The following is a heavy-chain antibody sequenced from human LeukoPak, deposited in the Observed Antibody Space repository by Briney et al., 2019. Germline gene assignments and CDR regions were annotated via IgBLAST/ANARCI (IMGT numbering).Heavy chain of an antibody. CDR2: IWYDGSNI. Sequence: GGSLRLSCAASGFTFSSYGMHWVRQAPGKGLEWVAVIWYDGSNIYYADSVKGRFTISRDNSKNTLYLQMNSLRAEDTAVYYCARDAYYYDSSGYYENWYFDLWGRGTLVTVSS. J-gene: IGHJ2*01. D-gene: IGHD3-22*01. CDR3: ARDAYYYDSSGYYENWYFDL. V-gene: IGHV3-33*01. CDR1: GFTFSSYG.